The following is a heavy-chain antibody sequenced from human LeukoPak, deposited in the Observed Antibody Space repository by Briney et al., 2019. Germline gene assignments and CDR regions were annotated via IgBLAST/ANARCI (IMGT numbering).Heavy chain of an antibody. CDR2: IIPIFGTA. CDR1: GGTFSSYA. Sequence: SVKVSCKASGGTFSSYAISWVRQAPGQGLERMGRIIPIFGTANYAQKFQGRVTITTDESTSTAYMELSSLRSEDTAVYYCARDMYGSGSFDYWGQGTLVTVSS. V-gene: IGHV1-69*05. CDR3: ARDMYGSGSFDY. J-gene: IGHJ4*02. D-gene: IGHD3-10*01.